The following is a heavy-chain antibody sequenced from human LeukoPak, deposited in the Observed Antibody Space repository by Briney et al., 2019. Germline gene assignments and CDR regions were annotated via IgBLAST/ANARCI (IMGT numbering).Heavy chain of an antibody. J-gene: IGHJ6*03. CDR3: ARGLYSSSWYQGGYYYYYYMDV. CDR2: MNPNSGNT. V-gene: IGHV1-8*02. CDR1: GYTFTSYG. D-gene: IGHD6-13*01. Sequence: GASVKVSCKASGYTFTSYGINWVRQATGQGLEWMGWMNPNSGNTGYAQKFQGRVTMTRNTSISTAYMELSSLRYEDTAVYYCARGLYSSSWYQGGYYYYYYMDVWGKGTTVTISS.